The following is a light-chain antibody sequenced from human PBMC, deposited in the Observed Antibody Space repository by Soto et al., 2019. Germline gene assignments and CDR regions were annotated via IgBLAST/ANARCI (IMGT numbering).Light chain of an antibody. CDR1: RDISNS. V-gene: IGKV1-39*01. CDR2: GAS. CDR3: QQSYSTPTT. Sequence: DVQMTQSPSSVSGSVGDRLTITCRASRDISNSLAWYQQTPGKAPKLLLRGASSLHRGVPSRFSGSGSGTDFTLTISSLQPEDFATYYCQQSYSTPTTFGQGTRLEIK. J-gene: IGKJ5*01.